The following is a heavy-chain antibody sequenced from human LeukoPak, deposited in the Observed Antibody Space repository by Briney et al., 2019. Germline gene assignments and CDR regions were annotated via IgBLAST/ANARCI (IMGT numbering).Heavy chain of an antibody. D-gene: IGHD1-26*01. Sequence: GGSLRLSCAASGFTLNSYSMVWVRQAPGKGLEWVSAISGSGGSTYYADSVKGRFTISRDNSKNTLYLQMNSLRAEDTAVYYCAKDPGGGVGAYFDYWGQGTLVTVSS. V-gene: IGHV3-23*01. CDR2: ISGSGGST. CDR3: AKDPGGGVGAYFDY. CDR1: GFTLNSYS. J-gene: IGHJ4*02.